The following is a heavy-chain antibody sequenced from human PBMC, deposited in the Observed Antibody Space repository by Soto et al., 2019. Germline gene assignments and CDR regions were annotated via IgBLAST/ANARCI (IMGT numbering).Heavy chain of an antibody. J-gene: IGHJ4*02. V-gene: IGHV3-7*01. Sequence: GGSLRLSCAVSGFSFSVYWMSWVRQAPGKGPEWVASVKYDGSETHYSDSVKGRLTISRDNAESSLYLQMNSLRAEDTAIYYCAKPVYGSGSPAYWGQGTLVTVSS. D-gene: IGHD3-10*01. CDR2: VKYDGSET. CDR3: AKPVYGSGSPAY. CDR1: GFSFSVYW.